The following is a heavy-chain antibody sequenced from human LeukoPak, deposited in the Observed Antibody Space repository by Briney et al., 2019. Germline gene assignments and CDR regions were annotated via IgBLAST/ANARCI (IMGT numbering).Heavy chain of an antibody. CDR3: SGNLVAYCGGDCYSNYYYMDV. Sequence: PSETLSLTCAVYGGSFSGYYWSWIRQPPGKGLEWIGEINHSGSTNYNPSLKSRVTISVDTSKNQFSLKLSSVTAADTAAYYCSGNLVAYCGGDCYSNYYYMDVWGKGTTVTVSS. CDR1: GGSFSGYY. J-gene: IGHJ6*03. CDR2: INHSGST. D-gene: IGHD2-21*01. V-gene: IGHV4-34*01.